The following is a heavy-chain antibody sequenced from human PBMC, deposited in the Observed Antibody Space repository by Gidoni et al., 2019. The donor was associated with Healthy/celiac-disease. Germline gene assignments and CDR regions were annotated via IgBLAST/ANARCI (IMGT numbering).Heavy chain of an antibody. J-gene: IGHJ6*02. CDR2: ISSSSSTI. CDR3: ASLVTVVTPNYGMDV. CDR1: GLTFSSYS. V-gene: IGHV3-48*02. D-gene: IGHD2-21*02. Sequence: EVQLVDSGGGLVQPGGYLRLSCAAPGLTFSSYSMNWVRQAPGKGLGWVSYISSSSSTIYYADSVKGRFTISRDNAKNSLYLQMNSLRDEYTAVYYCASLVTVVTPNYGMDVWGQGTTVTVSS.